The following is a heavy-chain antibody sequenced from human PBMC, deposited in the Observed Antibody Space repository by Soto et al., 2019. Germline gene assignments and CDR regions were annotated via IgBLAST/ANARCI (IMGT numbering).Heavy chain of an antibody. Sequence: SETLSLTCTVSGGSISENFWTWIRQPPGKALEYIGYIYDSVSTNYYPSFKSRIVISADTSKNQFSLTLRSVTAADTAVCYCATATPVKRKRYSFEDWGQGALVTVSS. D-gene: IGHD4-17*01. CDR1: GGSISENF. CDR3: ATATPVKRKRYSFED. J-gene: IGHJ4*02. CDR2: IYDSVST. V-gene: IGHV4-59*01.